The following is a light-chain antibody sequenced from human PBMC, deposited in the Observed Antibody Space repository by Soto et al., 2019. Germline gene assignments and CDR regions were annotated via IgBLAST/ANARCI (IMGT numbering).Light chain of an antibody. J-gene: IGKJ2*01. V-gene: IGKV3-20*01. Sequence: EIVLTQSPGTLSLSPGERATLSCRASQRVSSTYIAWYLLKPGQAPRLLIYGASTRATGIPDLFGGSGSGTDFTLTISRLEPEDFAVYYCPHYGSAPPMFTFGQGTNLEIK. CDR1: QRVSSTY. CDR2: GAS. CDR3: PHYGSAPPMFT.